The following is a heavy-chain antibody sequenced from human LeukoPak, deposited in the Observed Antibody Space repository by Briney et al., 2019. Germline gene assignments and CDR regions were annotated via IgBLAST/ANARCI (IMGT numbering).Heavy chain of an antibody. V-gene: IGHV1-2*02. CDR1: GYTIMGHY. CDR3: ARAAEDAAAGSSGGYDYGLDV. Sequence: ASVKVSCKASGYTIMGHYMHWVRQAPGQGLEWMGWINPNTGDTKSAPRFQGRVTMTRDTSINTAYMELTKLTSDDSAVYFWARAAEDAAAGSSGGYDYGLDVWGQGATVTVSS. CDR2: INPNTGDT. J-gene: IGHJ6*01. D-gene: IGHD6-13*01.